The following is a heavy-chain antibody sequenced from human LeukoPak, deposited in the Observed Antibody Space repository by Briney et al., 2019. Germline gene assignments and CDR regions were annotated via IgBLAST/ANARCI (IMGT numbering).Heavy chain of an antibody. CDR2: ISPTSDIV. CDR1: GFTFSAYS. Sequence: GGSLRLSCAASGFTFSAYSMSWVRQAPGKGLEWVSFISPTSDIVFCADSVKGRFTISRDNAKNSLFLQMNSLRAEDTALYYCARGAGTSGVRALDSWGQGTLVTVFS. V-gene: IGHV3-48*01. D-gene: IGHD3-10*01. J-gene: IGHJ5*01. CDR3: ARGAGTSGVRALDS.